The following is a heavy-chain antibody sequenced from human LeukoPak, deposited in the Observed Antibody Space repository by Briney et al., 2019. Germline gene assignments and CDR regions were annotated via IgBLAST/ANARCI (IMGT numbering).Heavy chain of an antibody. CDR2: INPNSGGT. V-gene: IGHV1-2*02. J-gene: IGHJ4*02. D-gene: IGHD4-17*01. CDR1: GYTFNSYG. CDR3: ARDYYGDYIADY. Sequence: GASVKVSCKASGYTFNSYGVTWVRQAPGQGLEWMGWINPNSGGTNYAQKFQGRVTMTRDTSISTAYMELSRLRSDDTAVYYCARDYYGDYIADYWGQGTLVTVSS.